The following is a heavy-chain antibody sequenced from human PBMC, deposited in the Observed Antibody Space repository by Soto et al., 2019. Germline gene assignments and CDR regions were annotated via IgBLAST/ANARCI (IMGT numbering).Heavy chain of an antibody. Sequence: QITLMESGPTLVKPTQTLTLTCTFSGFSLSTGGVGVGWIRQPPGKALEWLALIYWDDDKRFSPSLRSRLTITNNTSKNQVVLTMTNMVPLDTATYYCAHSRCGGDCLQSYSSHYYYGMDVWGQGTTVTVSS. CDR3: AHSRCGGDCLQSYSSHYYYGMDV. CDR1: GFSLSTGGVG. J-gene: IGHJ6*02. V-gene: IGHV2-5*02. D-gene: IGHD2-21*02. CDR2: IYWDDDK.